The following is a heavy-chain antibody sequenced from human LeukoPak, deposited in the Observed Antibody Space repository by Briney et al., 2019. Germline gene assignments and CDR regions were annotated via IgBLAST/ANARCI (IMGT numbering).Heavy chain of an antibody. Sequence: KAGGSLRLSCAASEVTFINAGMSWVRQAPGKGLEWVGRIKSKGDGETIDNAAPVKGRFTMSRDDSKATLYLQMNSLKAEDTAVYYCTTDLGLTMIRGVIVYWGQGALVTVSS. CDR3: TTDLGLTMIRGVIVY. CDR2: IKSKGDGETI. CDR1: EVTFINAG. V-gene: IGHV3-15*01. D-gene: IGHD3-10*01. J-gene: IGHJ4*02.